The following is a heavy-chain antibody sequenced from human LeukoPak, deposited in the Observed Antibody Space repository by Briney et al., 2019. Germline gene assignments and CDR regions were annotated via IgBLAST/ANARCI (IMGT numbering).Heavy chain of an antibody. J-gene: IGHJ4*02. D-gene: IGHD2-15*01. CDR3: ARLGYCSGGSCYDFDY. CDR1: GGSISSSSYY. V-gene: IGHV4-39*01. Sequence: SETLSLTCTVSGGSISSSSYYWGWIRQPPGKGLEWIGCIYYSGSTYYNPSLKSRVTISVDTSKNQFSLKLSSVTAADTAVYYCARLGYCSGGSCYDFDYWGQGTLVTVSS. CDR2: IYYSGST.